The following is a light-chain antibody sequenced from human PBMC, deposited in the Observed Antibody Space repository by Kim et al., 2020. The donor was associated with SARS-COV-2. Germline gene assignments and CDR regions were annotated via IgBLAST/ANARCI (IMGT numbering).Light chain of an antibody. Sequence: EIVLTQSPGTLPLSPGERATLSCRASQSVTSNFLAWYQQKPGQAPKLLIYGASSRATGIPDRFSGSGSGTDFTLTISRLEPEDSAVYYCQQYGSSPDTFGQGTKLEI. J-gene: IGKJ2*01. V-gene: IGKV3-20*01. CDR3: QQYGSSPDT. CDR1: QSVTSNF. CDR2: GAS.